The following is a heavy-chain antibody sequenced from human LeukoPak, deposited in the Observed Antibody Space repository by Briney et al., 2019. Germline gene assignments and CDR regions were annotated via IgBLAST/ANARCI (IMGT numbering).Heavy chain of an antibody. CDR3: ARDSSGYYFFDY. J-gene: IGHJ4*02. CDR1: GGSISSSSYY. Sequence: SETLSLTCTVSGGSISSSSYYWGWIRQPPGKGLEWIGSIYYSGSTYYNPSLKSRVTISVDTSKNQFSLKLNSVTAADTAVYYCARDSSGYYFFDYRGQGTLVTVSS. V-gene: IGHV4-39*07. CDR2: IYYSGST. D-gene: IGHD3-22*01.